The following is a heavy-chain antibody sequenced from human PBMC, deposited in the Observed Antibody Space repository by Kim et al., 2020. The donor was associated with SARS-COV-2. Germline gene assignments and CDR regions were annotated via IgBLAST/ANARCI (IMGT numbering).Heavy chain of an antibody. Sequence: GGSLRLSCAASGFTFSSYGMNWVRQAPGKGLEWVSVIRNDASNKDYVDSVKGRFTISRDNSKNTLYLQMNSLRAEDTAVYYCAKDDDYGGNTFYYWGQGTLVTVSS. CDR2: IRNDASNK. CDR3: AKDDDYGGNTFYY. CDR1: GFTFSSYG. D-gene: IGHD4-17*01. V-gene: IGHV3-33*03. J-gene: IGHJ4*02.